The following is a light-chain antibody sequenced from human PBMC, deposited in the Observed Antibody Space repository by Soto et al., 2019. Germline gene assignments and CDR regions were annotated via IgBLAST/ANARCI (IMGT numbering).Light chain of an antibody. CDR1: QSVDIS. CDR3: QQYRSWPRT. CDR2: GAS. Sequence: EIVLTQSPATLSVSPGERVILSCRASQSVDISLAWYQQKPGQAPRILIYGASTRATDMPGTFSGRGSGTEFTLTITSLRPEDFGVYYCQQYRSWPRTFGQGTKVDIK. V-gene: IGKV3-15*01. J-gene: IGKJ1*01.